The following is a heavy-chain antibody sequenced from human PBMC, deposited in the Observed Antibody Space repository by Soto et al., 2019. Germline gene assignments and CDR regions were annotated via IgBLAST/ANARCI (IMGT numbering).Heavy chain of an antibody. CDR2: VSHDGRNT. CDR1: GFTFSDYA. V-gene: IGHV3-30*03. D-gene: IGHD6-19*01. J-gene: IGHJ4*02. CDR3: ATCGRHWLVTSDFNY. Sequence: VQLVESGGGVVQPGRSLRLSCAASGFTFSDYAMHWVRQAPGKGLEWVAVVSHDGRNTHYADSVKGRFTISRDSSKNTVSLEMTSLRAEDTTVYYGATCGRHWLVTSDFNYWGQGALVTVSS.